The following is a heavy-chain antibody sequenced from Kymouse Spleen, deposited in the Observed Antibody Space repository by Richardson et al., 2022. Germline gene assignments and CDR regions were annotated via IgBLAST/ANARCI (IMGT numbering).Heavy chain of an antibody. V-gene: IGHV3-66*03. D-gene: IGHD6-13*01. Sequence: EVQLVESGGGLIQPGGSLRLSCAASGFTVSSNYMSWVRQAPGKGLEWVSVIYSCGSTYYADSVKGRFTISRDNSKNTLYLQMNSLRAEDTAVYYCARVIAAAASLTTGAREPWSPSPQ. CDR2: IYSCGST. J-gene: IGHJ4*02. CDR1: GFTVSSNY. CDR3: ARVIAAAASLTT.